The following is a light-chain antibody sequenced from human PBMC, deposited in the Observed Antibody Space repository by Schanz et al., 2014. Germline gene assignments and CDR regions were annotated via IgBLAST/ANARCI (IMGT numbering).Light chain of an antibody. Sequence: EIVLTQSPGTLSLSPGERATLSCRASQSVSSSYLAWYQQKPGQAPRLLIYGAFTRATAIPDRFSGSGSGTDFTLTISRLEPEDFAVYYCQQRSKWPLTFGGGTKVEIK. V-gene: IGKV3D-20*02. CDR2: GAF. CDR1: QSVSSSY. J-gene: IGKJ4*01. CDR3: QQRSKWPLT.